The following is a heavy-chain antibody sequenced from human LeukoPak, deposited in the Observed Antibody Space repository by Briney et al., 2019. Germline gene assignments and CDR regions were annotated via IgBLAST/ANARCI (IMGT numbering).Heavy chain of an antibody. CDR1: GGSFSGYY. CDR2: INHSGST. CDR3: ARGPTLKYFHH. V-gene: IGHV4-34*01. J-gene: IGHJ1*01. Sequence: SETLSLTCAVYGGSFSGYYWSWIRQPPGKGLEWIGEINHSGSTNYNPSLKSRVTISVDTSKNQFSLELSSMTAADTAVYYCARGPTLKYFHHWGQGTLVSVSS.